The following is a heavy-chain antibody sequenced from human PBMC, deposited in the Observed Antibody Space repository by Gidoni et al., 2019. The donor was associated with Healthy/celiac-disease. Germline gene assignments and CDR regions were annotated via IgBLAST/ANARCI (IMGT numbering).Heavy chain of an antibody. V-gene: IGHV3-23*01. CDR2: ISGSGGST. Sequence: EVQLLESGGGLVQPGGSLRLSCAASGFTFSSYAMSWVRQAPGKGLEWVAAISGSGGSTYYADSVKGRFTISRDNSKNTLYLQMNSLRAEDTAVYYCAKEGGYSYAPRGWFDPWGQGTLVTVSS. CDR1: GFTFSSYA. D-gene: IGHD5-18*01. J-gene: IGHJ5*02. CDR3: AKEGGYSYAPRGWFDP.